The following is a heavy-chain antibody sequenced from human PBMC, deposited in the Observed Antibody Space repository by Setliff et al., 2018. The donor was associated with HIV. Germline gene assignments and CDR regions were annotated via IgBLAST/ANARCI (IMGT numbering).Heavy chain of an antibody. CDR1: GGSINSDNY. CDR2: IYYSGTT. Sequence: SETLSLTCSVSGGSINSDNYWGWIRQAPGKGLEWIGSIYYSGTTYYNPSLRGRVTISVDRSRNQFSLTLNSATAADTATYYCASRGIVVVTMSMPDEFFVHWGHGTLVTVSS. D-gene: IGHD2-21*02. J-gene: IGHJ1*01. CDR3: ASRGIVVVTMSMPDEFFVH. V-gene: IGHV4-39*01.